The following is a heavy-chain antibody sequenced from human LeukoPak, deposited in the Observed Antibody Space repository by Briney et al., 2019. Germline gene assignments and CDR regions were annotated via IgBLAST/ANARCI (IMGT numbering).Heavy chain of an antibody. V-gene: IGHV3-7*01. Sequence: SGGSLRLSCAASGFIFSAYWMNWVRQAPGKGLEWVANIRQDSGDTRYVDSVRGRFTISRDNSQNSLYLQMNSLRVEDTAVYYWARGLPGSPMAPHSDHWGQGTLVTVSS. CDR3: ARGLPGSPMAPHSDH. CDR2: IRQDSGDT. CDR1: GFIFSAYW. J-gene: IGHJ5*02. D-gene: IGHD3-10*01.